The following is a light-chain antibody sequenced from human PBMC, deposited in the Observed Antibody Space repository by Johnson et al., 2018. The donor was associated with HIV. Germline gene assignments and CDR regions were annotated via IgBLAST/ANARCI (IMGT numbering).Light chain of an antibody. CDR1: SSNIGENF. V-gene: IGLV1-51*02. Sequence: QSVLTQPPSVSAAPGQKVTFSCSGSSSNIGENFVSWYQHLPGTAPKLLLYENNKRPSGIPDRFSGSKSGTSATLGLTGLQTGDEADYYCGTWDNSLNVYVFGTGTKVTVL. CDR3: GTWDNSLNVYV. J-gene: IGLJ1*01. CDR2: ENN.